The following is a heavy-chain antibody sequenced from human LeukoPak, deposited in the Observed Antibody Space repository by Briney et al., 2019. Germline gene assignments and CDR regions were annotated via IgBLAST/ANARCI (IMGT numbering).Heavy chain of an antibody. D-gene: IGHD6-13*01. J-gene: IGHJ1*01. V-gene: IGHV4-34*01. CDR3: ARRRAAAAGTAEYFQH. CDR2: INHSGST. CDR1: GGSFSGYY. Sequence: SETLSLICAVYGGSFSGYYWSWIRQPPGKGLEWIGEINHSGSTNYNPSLKSRVTISVDTSKNQFSLKLSSVTAADTAVYYCARRRAAAAGTAEYFQHWGQGTLVTVSS.